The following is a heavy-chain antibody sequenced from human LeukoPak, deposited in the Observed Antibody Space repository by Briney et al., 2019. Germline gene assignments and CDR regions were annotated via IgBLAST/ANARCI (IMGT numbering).Heavy chain of an antibody. V-gene: IGHV3-53*04. CDR2: IYSGGST. J-gene: IGHJ4*02. D-gene: IGHD3-9*01. Sequence: GGSLRLSCVVSGITLSNYGMSWVRQAPGKGLEWVSVIYSGGSTYYADSVKGRFTISRHNSKNTLYLQMNSLRAEDTAVYYCARGGRGYFDWLSHDYWGQGTLVTVSS. CDR1: GITLSNYG. CDR3: ARGGRGYFDWLSHDY.